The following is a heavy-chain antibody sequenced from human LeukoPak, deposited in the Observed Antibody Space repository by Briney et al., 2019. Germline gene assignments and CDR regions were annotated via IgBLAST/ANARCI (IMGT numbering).Heavy chain of an antibody. V-gene: IGHV1-18*01. J-gene: IGHJ4*02. Sequence: ASVKVSCKASGYTFTSYGISWVRQAPGQGLEWMGWISAYNGNTNYAQKPQGRVTMTTDTSTSTAYMELRSLRSDDTAVYYCARGGDYYDSSGYFDYWGQGTLVTVSS. CDR3: ARGGDYYDSSGYFDY. CDR2: ISAYNGNT. CDR1: GYTFTSYG. D-gene: IGHD3-22*01.